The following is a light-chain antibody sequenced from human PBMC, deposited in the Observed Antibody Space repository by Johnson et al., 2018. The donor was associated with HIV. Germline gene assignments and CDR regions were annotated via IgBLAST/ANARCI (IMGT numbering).Light chain of an antibody. CDR3: GTWDNSLTTGGV. CDR1: SSNIGNNY. V-gene: IGLV1-51*01. CDR2: ENN. J-gene: IGLJ1*01. Sequence: QSLLTQPPAVSAAPGQKVTISCSGSSSNIGNNYVSWYQQLPGTAPKLLIYENNKRPSGIPDRFSGSKSGTSATLGITGLQTGAEADYYCGTWDNSLTTGGVFGTGTKVTGL.